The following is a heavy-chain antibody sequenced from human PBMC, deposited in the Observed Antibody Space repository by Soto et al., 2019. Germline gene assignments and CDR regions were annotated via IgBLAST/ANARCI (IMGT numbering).Heavy chain of an antibody. Sequence: ASVKVSCKASGGTFSSYAISWVRQAPGQGLEWMGGIIPIFGTANYAQKFQGRVTITADESTSTAYMELSSLRSEDTAVYYCARMIAFGGVIVSYYGMDVWGQGTTVTVSS. V-gene: IGHV1-69*13. CDR3: ARMIAFGGVIVSYYGMDV. CDR1: GGTFSSYA. CDR2: IIPIFGTA. D-gene: IGHD3-16*02. J-gene: IGHJ6*02.